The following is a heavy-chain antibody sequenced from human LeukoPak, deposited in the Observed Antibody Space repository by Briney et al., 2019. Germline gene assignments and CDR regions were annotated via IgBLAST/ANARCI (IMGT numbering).Heavy chain of an antibody. J-gene: IGHJ3*01. Sequence: GGSLRLSCAASGFTVSNNYMSWVRQAPGKGLEWVSIIYSDGSTYYADSVKGRFTISRDNSKSTLYLQMSFLGAEDTAVYYCARDPVAGDDAFDVWGQGTLVTVSS. CDR2: IYSDGST. V-gene: IGHV3-53*01. CDR3: ARDPVAGDDAFDV. CDR1: GFTVSNNY. D-gene: IGHD6-19*01.